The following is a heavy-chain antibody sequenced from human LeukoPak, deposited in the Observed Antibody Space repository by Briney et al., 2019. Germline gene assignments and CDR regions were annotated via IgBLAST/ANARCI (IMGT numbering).Heavy chain of an antibody. V-gene: IGHV3-23*01. D-gene: IGHD5-18*01. CDR1: GFTFSSYA. Sequence: GSLRLSCSASGFTFSSYAMSWVRQAPGKGLEWVSAISGSGGSTYYADSVKGRFTISRDNSKNTLYLQMNSLRAEDTAVYYCAKAGEGYSYGYGNFDYWGQGTLVTVSS. CDR2: ISGSGGST. CDR3: AKAGEGYSYGYGNFDY. J-gene: IGHJ4*02.